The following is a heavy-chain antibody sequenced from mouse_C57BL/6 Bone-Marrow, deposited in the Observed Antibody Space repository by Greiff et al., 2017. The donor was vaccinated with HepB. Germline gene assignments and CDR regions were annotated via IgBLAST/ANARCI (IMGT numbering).Heavy chain of an antibody. Sequence: EVNVVDSGGGLVQPKGSLKLSCAASGFSFNTYAMNWVRQAPGKGLEWVARIRSKSNNYATYYADSVKDRFTISRDDSESMLYLQMNNLKTEDTAMYYCAHSPFAYWGQGTLVTVSA. V-gene: IGHV10-1*01. J-gene: IGHJ3*01. CDR1: GFSFNTYA. CDR2: IRSKSNNYAT. CDR3: AHSPFAY.